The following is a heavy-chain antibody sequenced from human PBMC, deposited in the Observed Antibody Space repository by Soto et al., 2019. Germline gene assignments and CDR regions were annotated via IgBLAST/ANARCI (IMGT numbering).Heavy chain of an antibody. CDR1: GFTVSSYG. D-gene: IGHD3-9*01. J-gene: IGHJ6*02. V-gene: IGHV3-33*01. Sequence: RLSCAASGFTVSSYGMHWVRQAPGKGLEWVAVIWYDGSNKYYADSVKGRFTISRDNSKNTLYLQMNSLRAEDTAVYYCARQHRDILTGLRWNGMDVWGQATPVTVSS. CDR3: ARQHRDILTGLRWNGMDV. CDR2: IWYDGSNK.